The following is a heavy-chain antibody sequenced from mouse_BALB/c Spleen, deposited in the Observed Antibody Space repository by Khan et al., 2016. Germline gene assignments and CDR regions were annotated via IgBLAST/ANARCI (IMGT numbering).Heavy chain of an antibody. CDR1: GFTFSSYG. D-gene: IGHD1-2*01. Sequence: EVELVESGGGLVQPGGSLKLSCAASGFTFSSYGMSWVRQTPDKRLELVATINSNGGSTYYPDSVKGRFTISRANDKHTLYLQMSSLKSEDTAMYYCARGGYGYHYFDYWGQGTTLTVSS. V-gene: IGHV5-6-3*01. CDR3: ARGGYGYHYFDY. J-gene: IGHJ2*01. CDR2: INSNGGST.